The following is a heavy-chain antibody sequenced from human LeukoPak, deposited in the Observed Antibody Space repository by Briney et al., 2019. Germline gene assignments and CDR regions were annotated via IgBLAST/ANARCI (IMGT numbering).Heavy chain of an antibody. CDR1: GGTVSSYY. V-gene: IGHV4-59*02. D-gene: IGHD1-26*01. CDR3: ARDRRRDLLHAFDI. Sequence: SETLSLTCTVSGGTVSSYYWSWIRQPPGKGLEWIAYIDYSGSTNYNPSLKSRVTISVDASKNQFSLKLSSVTAADTAVYYCARDRRRDLLHAFDIWGQGTMVTVSS. CDR2: IDYSGST. J-gene: IGHJ3*02.